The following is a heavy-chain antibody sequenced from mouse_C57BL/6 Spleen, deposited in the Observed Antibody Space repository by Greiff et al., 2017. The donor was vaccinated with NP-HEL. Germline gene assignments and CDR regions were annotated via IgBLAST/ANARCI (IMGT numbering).Heavy chain of an antibody. CDR3: ARGGDYDDFDY. CDR2: IYPGDGDT. V-gene: IGHV1-80*01. Sequence: QVHVKQSGAELVKPGASVKISCKASGYAFSSYWMNWVKQRPGKGLEWIGQIYPGDGDTNYNGKFKGKATLTADKSSSTAYMQLSSLTSEDSAVYFCARGGDYDDFDYWGQGTTLTVSS. CDR1: GYAFSSYW. J-gene: IGHJ2*01. D-gene: IGHD2-4*01.